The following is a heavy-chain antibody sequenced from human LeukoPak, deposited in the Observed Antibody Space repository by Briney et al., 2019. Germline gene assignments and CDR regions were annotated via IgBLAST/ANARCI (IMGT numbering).Heavy chain of an antibody. CDR2: IYPPTGGT. J-gene: IGHJ4*02. CDR1: GYTFTAYH. CDR3: VRENWYYDH. V-gene: IGHV1-2*02. D-gene: IGHD3-16*01. Sequence: ASVKVSCKTSGYTFTAYHVHWVRQAPGQGLEFMGWIYPPTGGTVLAEKFQGRVIMTRDTSITTAYMELCGLNFDDTAVYYCVRENWYYDHWGQGTLVTVSS.